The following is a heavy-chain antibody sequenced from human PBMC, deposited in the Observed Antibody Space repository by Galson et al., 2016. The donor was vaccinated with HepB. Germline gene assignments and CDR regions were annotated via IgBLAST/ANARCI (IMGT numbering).Heavy chain of an antibody. D-gene: IGHD3-10*01. CDR3: ARIRVTMVRGVPYYYFDY. Sequence: PALVKPTQTLTLTCTFSGFSISTSGMCVSWIRQPPGKALEWLARIDWDDDKFYSTSLKTRLTISKDPSKNQVVLTMTNMDPVDTATYYCARIRVTMVRGVPYYYFDYWGQGRLVTVSS. J-gene: IGHJ4*02. V-gene: IGHV2-70*17. CDR2: IDWDDDK. CDR1: GFSISTSGMC.